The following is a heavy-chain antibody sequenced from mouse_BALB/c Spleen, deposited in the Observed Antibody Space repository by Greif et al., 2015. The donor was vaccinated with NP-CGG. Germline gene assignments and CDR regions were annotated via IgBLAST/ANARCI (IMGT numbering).Heavy chain of an antibody. CDR3: AKPNYGGYYYAMDY. CDR2: IWGDGST. Sequence: VKLMESGPGLVAPSQSLSITCTVSGFSLTSYGVSWVRQPPGKGLEWLGVIWGDGSTNYHSALISRLSISKDNPKSXVVLKLISLQTDDTATYYCAKPNYGGYYYAMDYWGQGTSVTVSS. J-gene: IGHJ4*01. CDR1: GFSLTSYG. D-gene: IGHD2-4*01. V-gene: IGHV2-3*01.